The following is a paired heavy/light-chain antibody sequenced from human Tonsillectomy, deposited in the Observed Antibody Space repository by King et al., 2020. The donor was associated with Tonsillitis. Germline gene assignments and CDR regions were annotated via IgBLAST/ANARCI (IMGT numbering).Light chain of an antibody. CDR2: KDS. V-gene: IGLV3-25*02. CDR1: ALPKQY. Sequence: SYELTQPPSVSVSPGQTARITCSGDALPKQYAYWYHQKPGQAPVLVIYKDSERPSGIPERFSGSSSGTTVTLTISGVQAEDEGDYYCQSADSSGYYRMVFGGGTKLTVL. J-gene: IGLJ2*01. CDR3: QSADSSGYYRMV.
Heavy chain of an antibody. CDR3: AMSYAPGRVFDY. D-gene: IGHD1-1*01. J-gene: IGHJ4*02. V-gene: IGHV3-48*03. Sequence: EVQLVESGGGLVQPGGSLRLSCAASGFTFRSYEMNWVRQAPGKGLEWVSYIRGSGSPIYYADSVKGRFTISRDNAKNLLYLQMNSLRAEDTAVYYCAMSYAPGRVFDYWGQGTLVTVSS. CDR1: GFTFRSYE. CDR2: IRGSGSPI.